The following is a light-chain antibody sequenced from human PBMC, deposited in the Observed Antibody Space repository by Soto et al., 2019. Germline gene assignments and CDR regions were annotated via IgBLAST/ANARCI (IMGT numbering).Light chain of an antibody. CDR1: QSISSR. CDR2: KAS. CDR3: QQYNTYSPMWT. Sequence: DIQMTQSPSTLSASVGDKVTITCRASQSISSRLAWYQQKPGKAPNLLIYKASSLESGVPSRFSGSGSGTEFTLTISSLQPDDFATYFCQQYNTYSPMWTFAQGTKVEIK. V-gene: IGKV1-5*03. J-gene: IGKJ1*01.